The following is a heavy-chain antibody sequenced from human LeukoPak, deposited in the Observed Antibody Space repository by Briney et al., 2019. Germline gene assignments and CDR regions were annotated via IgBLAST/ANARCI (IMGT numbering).Heavy chain of an antibody. CDR2: IYSGDTT. J-gene: IGHJ4*02. CDR1: RXTVSSNY. V-gene: IGHV3-66*02. CDR3: ARVGTTSAAIVFDT. Sequence: GGSLRLSCAXSRXTVSSNYMSWVRQAPGKGLEWGSIIYSGDTTYYTDSVKGRFTISRDNSKNTLYLQMNSLRAEDTAVYYCARVGTTSAAIVFDTWGQGTLVTVSS. D-gene: IGHD6-25*01.